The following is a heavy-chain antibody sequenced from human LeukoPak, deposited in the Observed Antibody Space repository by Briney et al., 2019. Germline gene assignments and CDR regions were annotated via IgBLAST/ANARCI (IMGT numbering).Heavy chain of an antibody. Sequence: PGGSLRLSCAASGFTFSGHWMHWVRQAPGKGLVWVSRIDKDGSRTDYADSVKGRFTISRDNAKNALSLQMHSLRVEDTAVYYCARDLNWNQVDYLGQGTLGNGSS. J-gene: IGHJ4*02. CDR1: GFTFSGHW. CDR3: ARDLNWNQVDY. V-gene: IGHV3-74*01. CDR2: IDKDGSRT. D-gene: IGHD1-20*01.